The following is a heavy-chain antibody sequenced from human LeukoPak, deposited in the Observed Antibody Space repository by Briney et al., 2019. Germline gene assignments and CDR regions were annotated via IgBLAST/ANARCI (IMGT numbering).Heavy chain of an antibody. CDR1: GFTFSSYE. CDR3: ARRSSSSYYYYYHMDV. CDR2: ISSSGSTI. D-gene: IGHD6-13*01. V-gene: IGHV3-48*03. Sequence: GGSLRLSCAASGFTFSSYEMNWVRQAPGKGLEWVSYISSSGSTIYYADSVKGRFTISRDNAKNSLYLQTNSLRAEDTAVYYCARRSSSSYYYYYHMDVWGKGTTVTVSS. J-gene: IGHJ6*03.